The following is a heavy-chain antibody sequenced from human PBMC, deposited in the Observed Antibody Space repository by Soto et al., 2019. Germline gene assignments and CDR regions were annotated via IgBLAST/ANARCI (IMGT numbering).Heavy chain of an antibody. V-gene: IGHV4-59*08. D-gene: IGHD3-9*01. J-gene: IGHJ3*01. Sequence: SETLSLTCTVSGCSISGYYWSWIRQSPEKGLEYIGYISYSGSTNYNPSLKSRVTTSLDTSKNQFSLKLSSVTAADTAIYYCASLNFDILTGYYAFDLWGQGTMVTVSS. CDR2: ISYSGST. CDR1: GCSISGYY. CDR3: ASLNFDILTGYYAFDL.